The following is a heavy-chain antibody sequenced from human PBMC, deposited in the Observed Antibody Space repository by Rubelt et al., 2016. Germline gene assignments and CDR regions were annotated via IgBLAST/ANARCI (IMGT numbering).Heavy chain of an antibody. CDR2: IYYSGST. D-gene: IGHD6-13*01. Sequence: QVQLQESGPGLVKPSETLSLTCTVSGGSISSYYWSWIRQPPGKGLEWIGYIYYSGSTNYNPSLKSRVTISVDTSKNQFSLKLSSVTAADTAVYYCARSIAAAGTGFDPWGQGTLVTVSS. CDR1: GGSISSYY. J-gene: IGHJ5*02. CDR3: ARSIAAAGTGFDP. V-gene: IGHV4-59*01.